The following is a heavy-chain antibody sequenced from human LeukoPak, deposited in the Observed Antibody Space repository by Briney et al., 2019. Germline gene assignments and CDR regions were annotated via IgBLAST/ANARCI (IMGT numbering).Heavy chain of an antibody. CDR1: GFTFSSYA. V-gene: IGHV3-30*04. CDR3: ARDHRLGNYFDY. D-gene: IGHD3-16*01. Sequence: GRSLRLSCAASGFTFSSYAMHWVRQAPGKGLEWVAVISYDGSNKYYADSVKGRFTISRDNSKNTLYLQMNSLRAKDTAVYYCARDHRLGNYFDYWGQGTLVTVSS. CDR2: ISYDGSNK. J-gene: IGHJ4*02.